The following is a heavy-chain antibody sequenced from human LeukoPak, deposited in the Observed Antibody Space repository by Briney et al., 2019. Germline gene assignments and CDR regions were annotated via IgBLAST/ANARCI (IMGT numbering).Heavy chain of an antibody. CDR1: GFTLNNYW. Sequence: PGGSLRLSCAASGFTLNNYWMHWVRQAPGMGLVWVSHINSDGTTTRYADSVKGRFTISRDNAKNTLYLQMSSLRAEDTAVYYCATSGYSYGWYYFDFWGQGTLVTVSS. CDR2: INSDGTTT. J-gene: IGHJ4*02. D-gene: IGHD5-18*01. CDR3: ATSGYSYGWYYFDF. V-gene: IGHV3-74*01.